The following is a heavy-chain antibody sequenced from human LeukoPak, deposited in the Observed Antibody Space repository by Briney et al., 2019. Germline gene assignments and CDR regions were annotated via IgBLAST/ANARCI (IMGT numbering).Heavy chain of an antibody. J-gene: IGHJ4*02. CDR3: ARAPYGAQLDY. D-gene: IGHD4-17*01. CDR2: IYTSGST. Sequence: PSETLSLTCTVSGGSISSGSYYWSWIRQPAGKGLEWIGRIYTSGSTNYNPSLKSRVTISVFTSKNQVSLKVSSVTAADTAVYYCARAPYGAQLDYWGQGTLVTVSS. CDR1: GGSISSGSYY. V-gene: IGHV4-61*02.